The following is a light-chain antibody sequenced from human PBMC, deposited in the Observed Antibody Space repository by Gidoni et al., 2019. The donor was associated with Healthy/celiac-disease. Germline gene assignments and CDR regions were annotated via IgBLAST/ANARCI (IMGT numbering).Light chain of an antibody. Sequence: DIQMTQSPSSLSASVGDRVTITCRARQSISSYLNWYQQKPGKAPKLLIYAASSLQSGVPSRFSGSGSGTDFTLTIRSLQPEDYATYYCQQSYSTPRKTFGQGTKLEIK. V-gene: IGKV1-39*01. CDR1: QSISSY. J-gene: IGKJ2*01. CDR2: AAS. CDR3: QQSYSTPRKT.